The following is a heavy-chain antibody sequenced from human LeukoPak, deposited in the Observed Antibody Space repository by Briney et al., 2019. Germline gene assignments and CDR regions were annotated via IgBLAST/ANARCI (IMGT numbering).Heavy chain of an antibody. J-gene: IGHJ4*02. V-gene: IGHV3-23*01. Sequence: GGSLRLSCAASGFTFSSYAMTWVRQAPGKGLEWVSAISGSGGSTYYADSVKGRFTISRDSSKNTLYLQMNSLRAEDTAVYYCANGWELLQNFDYWGQGTLVTVSS. CDR3: ANGWELLQNFDY. CDR2: ISGSGGST. CDR1: GFTFSSYA. D-gene: IGHD1-26*01.